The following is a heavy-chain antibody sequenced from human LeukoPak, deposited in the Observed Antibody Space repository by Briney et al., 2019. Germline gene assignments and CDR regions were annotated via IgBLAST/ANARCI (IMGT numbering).Heavy chain of an antibody. CDR3: ASTGYSSSWYHWFDP. V-gene: IGHV6-1*01. CDR1: GDSVSSNSAA. J-gene: IGHJ5*02. Sequence: SQTLSLTCAISGDSVSSNSAAWNWIKQSPSRGLEWLGRTYYRSKWYNDYAVSVKSRITVNPDTSKNQFSLQLNSVTPEDTAVYYCASTGYSSSWYHWFDPWGQGTLVTVSS. D-gene: IGHD6-13*01. CDR2: TYYRSKWYN.